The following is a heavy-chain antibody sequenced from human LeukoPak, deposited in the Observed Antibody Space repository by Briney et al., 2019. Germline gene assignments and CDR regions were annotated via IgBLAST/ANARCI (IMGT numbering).Heavy chain of an antibody. CDR3: ARDREYSSSSDRYYFDY. CDR2: IIPIFGTA. D-gene: IGHD6-6*01. CDR1: GGTFSSYA. V-gene: IGHV1-69*13. Sequence: ASVKVSCKASGGTFSSYAISWVRQAPGQGLEWMGGIIPIFGTANYAQKFQGRVTITADESTSTAYMELSSLRSEDTAVYCCARDREYSSSSDRYYFDYWGQGTLVTVSS. J-gene: IGHJ4*02.